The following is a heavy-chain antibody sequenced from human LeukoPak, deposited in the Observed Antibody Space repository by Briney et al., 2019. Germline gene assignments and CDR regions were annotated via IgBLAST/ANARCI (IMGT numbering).Heavy chain of an antibody. CDR2: IYYTGST. Sequence: SETLSLTRSVPGGSITNSYWSWIRQPPGKGLEWIGYIYYTGSTTYSPSYKSRVTISVDTSRNQISLKLTSVTAADTAVYYCARHVAVGETAWGQGILVTVFS. V-gene: IGHV4-59*08. D-gene: IGHD1-26*01. CDR3: ARHVAVGETA. J-gene: IGHJ5*02. CDR1: GGSITNSY.